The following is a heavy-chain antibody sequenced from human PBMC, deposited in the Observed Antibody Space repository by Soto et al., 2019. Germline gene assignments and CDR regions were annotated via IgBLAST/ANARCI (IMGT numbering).Heavy chain of an antibody. CDR2: IYHSGST. Sequence: SETLSLTCAVSGGSISSSNWWSWVRQPPGKGLEWIGEIYHSGSTNYNPSLKSRVTISVDKSKNQFSLKLSSVTAADTAVYYCARDRNEYDYVWGSYRWVYFDYWGQGTLVTVSS. V-gene: IGHV4-4*02. J-gene: IGHJ4*02. D-gene: IGHD3-16*02. CDR1: GGSISSSNW. CDR3: ARDRNEYDYVWGSYRWVYFDY.